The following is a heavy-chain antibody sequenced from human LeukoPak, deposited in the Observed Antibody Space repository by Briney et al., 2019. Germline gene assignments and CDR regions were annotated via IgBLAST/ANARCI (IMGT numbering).Heavy chain of an antibody. Sequence: GGSLRPSCAASGFTFSSYSMNWVRQPPGKGLEWVSSISRSSSYIYYADSVKGRFTISRDNAKNSLYLQMNSLRAEDTAVYYCARGGAYYYYMDVWGKGTTVTVSS. CDR1: GFTFSSYS. D-gene: IGHD3-10*01. V-gene: IGHV3-21*01. CDR3: ARGGAYYYYMDV. J-gene: IGHJ6*03. CDR2: ISRSSSYI.